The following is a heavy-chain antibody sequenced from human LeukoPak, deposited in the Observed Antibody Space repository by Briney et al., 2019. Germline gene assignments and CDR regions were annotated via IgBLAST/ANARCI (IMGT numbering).Heavy chain of an antibody. CDR1: GGSFSVYY. CDR2: INHSGST. CDR3: ARGEPMHPGYFDY. Sequence: SESLSLTCAVYGGSFSVYYWGWIRQPPGKGLGWIGEINHSGSTNYNPSLKSRVTISVDTSKNQFSLKLSSVTAADTAVYYCARGEPMHPGYFDYWGQGTLVTVSS. J-gene: IGHJ4*02. V-gene: IGHV4-34*01. D-gene: IGHD2-2*01.